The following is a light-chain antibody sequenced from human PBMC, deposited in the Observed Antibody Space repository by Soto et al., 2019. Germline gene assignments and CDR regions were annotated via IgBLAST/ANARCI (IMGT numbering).Light chain of an antibody. J-gene: IGLJ7*01. CDR1: SSNIGSNY. CDR3: AAWDGSLSGPV. V-gene: IGLV1-47*01. CDR2: RNN. Sequence: QSVLTQPPSASGTPGQRVTISCSGSSSNIGSNYVYWYQQLPGTAPKLLIYRNNQRPSGVPDRFSGSKSGTSASLAISGLRSEDEAHYYCAAWDGSLSGPVFGGGTQLTVL.